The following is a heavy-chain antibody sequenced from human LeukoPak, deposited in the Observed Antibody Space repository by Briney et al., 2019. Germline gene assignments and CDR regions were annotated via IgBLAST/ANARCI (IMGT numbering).Heavy chain of an antibody. CDR3: ARDAGVPVTTGWYFDL. V-gene: IGHV1-69*05. J-gene: IGHJ2*01. CDR1: GGTFSSDA. D-gene: IGHD4-17*01. Sequence: SVKVSCKXSGGTFSSDAISWVRQAPRQGLEWMGRIIPIFGTANYSQKFQGRVTITTDESTSTAYMELSSLRSEDTAVYYCARDAGVPVTTGWYFDLWGRGTLVTVSS. CDR2: IIPIFGTA.